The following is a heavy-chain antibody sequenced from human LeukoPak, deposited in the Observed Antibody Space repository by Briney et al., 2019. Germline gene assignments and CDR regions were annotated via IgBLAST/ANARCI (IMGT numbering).Heavy chain of an antibody. Sequence: SCKASGGTFSSYAISWVRQAPGKGLEYVSAISSNGGSTYYADSVKGRFTISRDNSKNTLYLQMSSLRAEDTAVYYCVKEVFTGAFDIWGQGTMVTVSS. CDR1: GGTFSSYA. V-gene: IGHV3-64D*06. CDR3: VKEVFTGAFDI. D-gene: IGHD1-14*01. CDR2: ISSNGGST. J-gene: IGHJ3*02.